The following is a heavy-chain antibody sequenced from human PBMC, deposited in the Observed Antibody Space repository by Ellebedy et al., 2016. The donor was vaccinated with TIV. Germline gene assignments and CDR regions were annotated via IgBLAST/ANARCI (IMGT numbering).Heavy chain of an antibody. CDR1: GYSLSELS. CDR2: FDPEDGET. CDR3: TTEKYNRWGYFGL. J-gene: IGHJ2*01. Sequence: AASVKVSCKVSGYSLSELSMHWVRQAPGKGLEWMGGFDPEDGETVYAQKFQGTVTMTEDTSTDTTYMELSSRRSEDTAVYYCTTEKYNRWGYFGLWGRGTLVTVSS. V-gene: IGHV1-24*01. D-gene: IGHD1-14*01.